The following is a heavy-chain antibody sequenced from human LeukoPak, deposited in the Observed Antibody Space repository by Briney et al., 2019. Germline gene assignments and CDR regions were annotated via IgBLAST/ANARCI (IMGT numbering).Heavy chain of an antibody. CDR3: AKDSLRGYSYGYFDY. D-gene: IGHD5-18*01. CDR2: ISGSGGST. CDR1: GFTFSSYG. Sequence: PGGSLRLSCAASGFTFSSYGMSWVRQAPGKGLEWVSAISGSGGSTYYADSVKGRFTISRDNSKNTLYLQMNSLRAEDTAVYYCAKDSLRGYSYGYFDYWGQGTLVTVSS. V-gene: IGHV3-23*01. J-gene: IGHJ4*02.